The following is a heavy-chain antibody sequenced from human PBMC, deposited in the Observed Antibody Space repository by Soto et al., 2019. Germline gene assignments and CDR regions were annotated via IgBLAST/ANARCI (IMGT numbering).Heavy chain of an antibody. CDR1: GFTFSTYA. CDR2: ITNSGGST. CDR3: ARDDRSPSNWFDP. Sequence: PGGSLRLSCAASGFTFSTYAMSWVRQAPGKGLAWVSAITNSGGSTYYADSVKGWFTISRDNSKNTLYLQMNSLRAEDTAVYYCARDDRSPSNWFDPWGQGTLVTVSS. D-gene: IGHD3-10*01. V-gene: IGHV3-23*01. J-gene: IGHJ5*02.